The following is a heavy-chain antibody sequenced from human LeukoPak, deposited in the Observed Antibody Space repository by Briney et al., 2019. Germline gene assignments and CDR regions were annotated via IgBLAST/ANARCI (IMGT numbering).Heavy chain of an antibody. J-gene: IGHJ5*02. CDR3: ARDRRSGYDSTPWIDP. CDR1: GGSITNFY. CDR2: IYYSGRT. D-gene: IGHD5-12*01. V-gene: IGHV4-59*01. Sequence: PSETLSLTCAVSGGSITNFYWSWIRQPPGKGLEWIGDIYYSGRTKYSPSLKSRVTISVDTSKNQFSLKLNSVTAADTAVYYCARDRRSGYDSTPWIDPWGQGTLVTVSS.